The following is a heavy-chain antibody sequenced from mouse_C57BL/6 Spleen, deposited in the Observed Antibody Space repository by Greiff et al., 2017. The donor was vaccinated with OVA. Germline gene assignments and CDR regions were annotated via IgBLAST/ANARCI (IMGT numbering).Heavy chain of an antibody. CDR1: GYTFTDYE. J-gene: IGHJ4*01. D-gene: IGHD1-1*01. V-gene: IGHV1-15*01. Sequence: QVHVKQSGAELVRPGASVTLSCKASGYTFTDYEMHWVKQTPVHGLEWIGAIDPETGGTAYNQKFKGKAILTADKSSSTAYMELRSLTSEDSAVYYCTRVPITTVVSRAMDYWGQGTSVTVSS. CDR3: TRVPITTVVSRAMDY. CDR2: IDPETGGT.